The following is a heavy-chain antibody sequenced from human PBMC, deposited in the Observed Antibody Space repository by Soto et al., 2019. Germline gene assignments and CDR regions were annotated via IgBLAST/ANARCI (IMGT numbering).Heavy chain of an antibody. Sequence: VQLVESGGGLVQPGGSLRLSCAASGFTLSGHWLHWVRQAPGKGLVWVSRINSDGSSTSYADSVKGRFTISRDNAKNTLYLQMNSLRDEDTAVYYCASPATSSMVAADFWGRGTLVTVSS. V-gene: IGHV3-74*01. J-gene: IGHJ4*02. D-gene: IGHD2-15*01. CDR3: ASPATSSMVAADF. CDR2: INSDGSST. CDR1: GFTLSGHW.